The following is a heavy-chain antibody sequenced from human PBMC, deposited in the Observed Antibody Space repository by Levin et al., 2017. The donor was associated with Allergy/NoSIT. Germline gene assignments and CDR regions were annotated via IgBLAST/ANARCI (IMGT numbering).Heavy chain of an antibody. CDR1: GYTFTGYY. Sequence: GESLKISCKASGYTFTGYYMHWVRQAPGQGLEWMGWINPNSGGTNYAQKFQGRVTMTRDTSISTAYMELSRLRSDDTAVYYCASVRGGFVDFDYWGQGTLVTVSS. V-gene: IGHV1-2*02. D-gene: IGHD3-10*01. CDR3: ASVRGGFVDFDY. CDR2: INPNSGGT. J-gene: IGHJ4*02.